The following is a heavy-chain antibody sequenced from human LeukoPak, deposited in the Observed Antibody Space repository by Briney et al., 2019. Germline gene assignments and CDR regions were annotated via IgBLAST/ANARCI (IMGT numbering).Heavy chain of an antibody. D-gene: IGHD6-13*01. CDR3: ARGTSAGGPISPFDF. CDR1: GFTFSGYP. CDR2: IQGDGSNT. V-gene: IGHV3-74*01. J-gene: IGHJ4*02. Sequence: GGSLRLSCAASGFTFSGYPIHWVRQAPGKGLAWVSRIQGDGSNTNYADSVKGRFSISRDNAKNTVYLQMNSLRAEDTGIYYCARGTSAGGPISPFDFWGQGTVVTVSS.